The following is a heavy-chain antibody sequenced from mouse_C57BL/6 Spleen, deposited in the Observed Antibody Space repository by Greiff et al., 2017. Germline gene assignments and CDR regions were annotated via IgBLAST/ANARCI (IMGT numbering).Heavy chain of an antibody. Sequence: EVQLVESGRGLVKPGGSLKLSCAASGFTFSDYGMHWVRQAPEKGLEWVAYISSGSSTSYYADTVKGRFTISRDNAKNTLFLQMTSLRSEDTAVYYCARRRLLHYFDYWGQGTTLTVSS. CDR1: GFTFSDYG. D-gene: IGHD2-3*01. J-gene: IGHJ2*01. CDR3: ARRRLLHYFDY. CDR2: ISSGSSTS. V-gene: IGHV5-17*01.